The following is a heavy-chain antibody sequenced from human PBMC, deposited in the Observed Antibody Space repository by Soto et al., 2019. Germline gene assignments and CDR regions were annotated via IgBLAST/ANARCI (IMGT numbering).Heavy chain of an antibody. CDR3: ARDRVESGYPEYFQH. CDR2: ISYDGSNK. J-gene: IGHJ1*01. D-gene: IGHD3-22*01. CDR1: GFTFSSYD. Sequence: GGSLRLSCAASGFTFSSYDMHWVRQAPGKGLEWVAVISYDGSNKYYADSVKGRFTISRDNSKNTLYLQMNSLRAEDTAVYYCARDRVESGYPEYFQHWGQGTLVTVSS. V-gene: IGHV3-30-3*01.